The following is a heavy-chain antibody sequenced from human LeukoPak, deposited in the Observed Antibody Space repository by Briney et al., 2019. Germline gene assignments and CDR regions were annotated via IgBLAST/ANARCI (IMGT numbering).Heavy chain of an antibody. V-gene: IGHV1-69*13. CDR2: IIPIFGTA. D-gene: IGHD3-22*01. Sequence: ASVKVSCKASGGTFSSYAISWVRQAPGQGLDWMGGIIPIFGTANYAQKFQGRVTITADESTSTAYMELSSLRSEDTAVYYCARDSGDSSVGFDYWGQGTLVTVSS. CDR1: GGTFSSYA. CDR3: ARDSGDSSVGFDY. J-gene: IGHJ4*02.